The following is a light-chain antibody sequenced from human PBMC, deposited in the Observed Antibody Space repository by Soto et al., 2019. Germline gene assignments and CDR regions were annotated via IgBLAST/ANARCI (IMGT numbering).Light chain of an antibody. V-gene: IGKV1-5*03. Sequence: DIQMTQSPSTLSASVGDRVTITCRASQSISSWLAWYQQKPGKAPKLLIYKASSLESGVPSRFSGSGSGTEFALPISSLQPDDLATYYCQQYNSYWTCGQGTKVEIK. CDR3: QQYNSYWT. CDR1: QSISSW. J-gene: IGKJ1*01. CDR2: KAS.